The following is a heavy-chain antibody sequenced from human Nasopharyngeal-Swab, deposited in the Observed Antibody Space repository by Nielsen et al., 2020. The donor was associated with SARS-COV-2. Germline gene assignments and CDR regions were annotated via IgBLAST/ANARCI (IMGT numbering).Heavy chain of an antibody. CDR2: INHSGST. CDR1: GGSFSGYY. V-gene: IGHV4-34*01. CDR3: ARGPRTIFGVVIIGFDP. Sequence: SETLPLTCAVYGGSFSGYYWSWIRQPPGKGLEWIGEINHSGSTNYNPSLKSRVTISVDTSKNQFSLKLSSVTAADTAVYYCARGPRTIFGVVIIGFDPWGQGTLVTVSS. J-gene: IGHJ5*02. D-gene: IGHD3-3*01.